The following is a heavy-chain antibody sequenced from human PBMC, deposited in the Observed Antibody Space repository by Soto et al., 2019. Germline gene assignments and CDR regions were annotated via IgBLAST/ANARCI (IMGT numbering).Heavy chain of an antibody. J-gene: IGHJ4*02. CDR1: GGSISSGGYY. CDR2: IYYSGST. V-gene: IGHV4-31*03. Sequence: QVQLQESGPGLVKPSQTLSLTCTVSGGSISSGGYYWSWIRQHPGKGLEWIGYIYYSGSTYYNPSLRSRGTISVDTAKNPFSLKLSSGTAADPAVYYCGRYAYCGRNRCAMGGYYFDYWGQGTLVTVSS. CDR3: GRYAYCGRNRCAMGGYYFDY. D-gene: IGHD2-2*01.